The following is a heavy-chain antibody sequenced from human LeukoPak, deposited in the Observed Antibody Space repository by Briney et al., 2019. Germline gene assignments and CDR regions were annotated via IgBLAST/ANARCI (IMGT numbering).Heavy chain of an antibody. V-gene: IGHV3-11*06. CDR1: GFRVSGYD. Sequence: PGGSLRLSCAASGFRVSGYDLNWIRQAPGKGLEWIAYISISSSNIHYADSVRDRFTISRDNANNTLYLQLSSLRAEDTAVYYCARDLASRDILTGYRFDYWGQGTLVTVSS. J-gene: IGHJ4*02. CDR2: ISISSSNI. D-gene: IGHD3-9*01. CDR3: ARDLASRDILTGYRFDY.